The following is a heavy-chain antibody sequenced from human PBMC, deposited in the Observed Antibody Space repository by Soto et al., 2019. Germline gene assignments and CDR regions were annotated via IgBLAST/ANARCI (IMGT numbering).Heavy chain of an antibody. Sequence: QLRLQESGSGLVKPSQTLSLTCTVSGGSLSSGSFSWGWIRQPPGKGLEWIGYINYSGNTYYNPSLRRRVPISRDMSTNQFSLNLGSVTAADTAVYYCARGGGSTDYVANYYFDYWGRGTLVTVSS. V-gene: IGHV4-30-2*01. CDR1: GGSLSSGSFS. D-gene: IGHD4-17*01. CDR2: INYSGNT. CDR3: ARGGGSTDYVANYYFDY. J-gene: IGHJ4*02.